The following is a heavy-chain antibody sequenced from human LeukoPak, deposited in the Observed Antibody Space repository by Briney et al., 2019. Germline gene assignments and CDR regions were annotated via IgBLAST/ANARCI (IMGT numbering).Heavy chain of an antibody. CDR3: ANYYPGNWFDP. CDR2: IYYSGST. V-gene: IGHV4-30-4*01. J-gene: IGHJ5*02. CDR1: GGSISSGDYY. D-gene: IGHD3-22*01. Sequence: SETLSLTCTVSGGSISSGDYYWSWIRQPPGKGLEWIGYIYYSGSTYYNPPLKSRVTISVDTSKNQFSLKLSSVTAADTAVYYCANYYPGNWFDPWGQGTLVTVSS.